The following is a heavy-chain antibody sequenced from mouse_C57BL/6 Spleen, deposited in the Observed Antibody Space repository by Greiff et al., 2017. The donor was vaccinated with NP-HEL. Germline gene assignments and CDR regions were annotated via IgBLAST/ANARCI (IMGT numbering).Heavy chain of an antibody. CDR2: IDPETGGT. CDR3: ARREAYVRSPFAY. D-gene: IGHD6-5*01. V-gene: IGHV1-15*01. CDR1: GDRGREEE. Sequence: VQLQQPGAELVRPGASVTRGGKAGGDRGREEERKGGKKREGKVGQRIGDIDPETGGTAYNQKFKGKAILTADKSSSTAYMELRSLTSEDSAVYYCARREAYVRSPFAYWGQGTLVTVSS. J-gene: IGHJ3*01.